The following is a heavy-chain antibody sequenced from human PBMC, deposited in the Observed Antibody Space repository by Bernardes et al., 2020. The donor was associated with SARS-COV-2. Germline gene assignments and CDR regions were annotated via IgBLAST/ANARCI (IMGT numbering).Heavy chain of an antibody. J-gene: IGHJ4*02. CDR3: ARDRYGDYVPDY. V-gene: IGHV3-48*02. D-gene: IGHD4-17*01. Sequence: GGSLRLSCAASGFTFSSYSMNWVRQAPGKGLEWVSYISSGSNTIYYADSVKGRFTISRDYARNSLYLQMDSLKDDDTAVYFSARDRYGDYVPDYRGQGTQVTVSS. CDR2: ISSGSNTI. CDR1: GFTFSSYS.